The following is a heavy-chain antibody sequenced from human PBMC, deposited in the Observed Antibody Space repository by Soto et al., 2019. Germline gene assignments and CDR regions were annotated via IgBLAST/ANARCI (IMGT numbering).Heavy chain of an antibody. CDR2: INPKNGDT. V-gene: IGHV1-2*02. J-gene: IGHJ6*02. Sequence: ASVKVSCKASGYTFIGFSLHWVRQAPGQGLEWMGWINPKNGDTYYAQKFQGRVTMTRDTSINTVYMELNSLKSDDTAVYFCSKGRWTVGHCSGGSCYDGMDVWGQGTTVTVSS. D-gene: IGHD2-15*01. CDR3: SKGRWTVGHCSGGSCYDGMDV. CDR1: GYTFIGFS.